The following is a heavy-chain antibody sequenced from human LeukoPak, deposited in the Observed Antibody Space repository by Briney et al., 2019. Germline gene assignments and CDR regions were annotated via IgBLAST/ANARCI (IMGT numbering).Heavy chain of an antibody. CDR1: GYGFTSYW. V-gene: IGHV5-51*01. J-gene: IGHJ3*02. D-gene: IGHD3-3*01. CDR3: ARLPSRFLEWLPPYAFDI. Sequence: GESLKISCKGSGYGFTSYWIGWVRQMPVKGLEWMGIIYPGDSDTRYSPSFQGQVTISADKSISTAYLQWSSLKASDTAMYYCARLPSRFLEWLPPYAFDIWGQGTMVTVSS. CDR2: IYPGDSDT.